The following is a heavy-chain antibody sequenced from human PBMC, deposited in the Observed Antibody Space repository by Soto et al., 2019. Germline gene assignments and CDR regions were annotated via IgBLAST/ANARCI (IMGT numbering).Heavy chain of an antibody. Sequence: PGGSLRLSCATSGFTFSSYGMHWVRQAPGKGLEWVAVVWYDGSNKYYADSMKGRFTISRDHSKNTLYLQMNSLRAEDTAVYYCARGPYGDYIGNGFDIWGQGTMVTVSS. CDR3: ARGPYGDYIGNGFDI. J-gene: IGHJ3*02. V-gene: IGHV3-33*01. D-gene: IGHD4-17*01. CDR1: GFTFSSYG. CDR2: VWYDGSNK.